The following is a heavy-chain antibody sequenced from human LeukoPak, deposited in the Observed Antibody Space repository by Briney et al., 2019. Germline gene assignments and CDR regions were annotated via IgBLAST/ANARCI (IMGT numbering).Heavy chain of an antibody. J-gene: IGHJ4*02. V-gene: IGHV3-23*01. CDR1: GFTFSSYA. CDR3: AKDKFQVGACNATSCYSSLPFFDY. Sequence: GGSLRLSCAASGFTFSSYAMSWVRQAPGKGLEWVSAISGSGGSTYYADSVKGRFTISRDNSKNTLYLQMNSLRAEDTAVYYCAKDKFQVGACNATSCYSSLPFFDYWGQGTLVTISS. CDR2: ISGSGGST. D-gene: IGHD2-2*02.